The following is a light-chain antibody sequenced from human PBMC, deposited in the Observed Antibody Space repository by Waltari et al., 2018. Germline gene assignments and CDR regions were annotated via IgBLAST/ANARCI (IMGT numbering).Light chain of an antibody. V-gene: IGLV1-40*01. CDR1: SSNIGAGYD. CDR3: QSYDRNLVI. Sequence: QSVLTQPPSVSGAPGQRVTISCSGSSSNIGAGYDVHWYQQPTGTAPKLLIYGNNNRPSGVPDRFSSSKSGTSASLAITGLQAEDEADYYCQSYDRNLVIFGGGTKLTVL. CDR2: GNN. J-gene: IGLJ2*01.